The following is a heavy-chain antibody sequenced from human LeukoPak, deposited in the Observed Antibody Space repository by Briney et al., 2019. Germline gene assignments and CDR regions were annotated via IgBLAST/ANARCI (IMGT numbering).Heavy chain of an antibody. CDR1: GFTVSSNY. CDR3: ASVARNYGSGSYDAFDI. J-gene: IGHJ3*02. Sequence: GGSLRLSCAASGFTVSSNYMSWVRQAPGKGLEWVSVIYSGGSTYYADSVKGRFTISRDNSKNTLYLQMNSLRAEDTAVYYCASVARNYGSGSYDAFDIWGQGTMVTVSS. V-gene: IGHV3-53*01. CDR2: IYSGGST. D-gene: IGHD3-10*01.